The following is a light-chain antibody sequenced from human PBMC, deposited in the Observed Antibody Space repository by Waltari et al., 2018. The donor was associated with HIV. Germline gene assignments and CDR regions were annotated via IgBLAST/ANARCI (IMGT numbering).Light chain of an antibody. V-gene: IGKV3-11*01. CDR3: QQRTNWPPDT. CDR2: DAS. Sequence: EVVLTQSPSTLSLSQGERATLSCRASQNIGNYLAWYQQKPGQAPRLLIYDASTRASGIPARFSGSGSGTDFTLTISSLEPEDVAVYYCQQRTNWPPDTFGPGTKLEIK. J-gene: IGKJ2*01. CDR1: QNIGNY.